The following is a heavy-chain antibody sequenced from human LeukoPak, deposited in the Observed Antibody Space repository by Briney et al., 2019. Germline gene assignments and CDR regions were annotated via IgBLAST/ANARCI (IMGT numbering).Heavy chain of an antibody. CDR2: NADGGNT. CDR1: RFDVIINY. J-gene: IGHJ4*02. D-gene: IGHD1-26*01. CDR3: TKRVKYGGTWDHFAD. Sequence: GGSLRLSCAASRFDVIINYMSWDRQAPGKGLEWVSTVNADGGNTYYADSVKGRFTISRDNSKCTTILQMNSLRVEDTALYYCTKRVKYGGTWDHFADWGQGTLVTVSS. V-gene: IGHV3-53*01.